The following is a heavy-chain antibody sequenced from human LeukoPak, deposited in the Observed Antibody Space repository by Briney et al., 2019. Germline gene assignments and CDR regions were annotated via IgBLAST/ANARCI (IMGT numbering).Heavy chain of an antibody. CDR3: ARYFFEFRVRTIDY. Sequence: SETLSLTCTVSGYSISRGYYWGWIRQPPGKGLEWIGSIYHSGSTYYNPSLKSRVTISVDTSKNQFSLKLSSVTAADTAVYYCARYFFEFRVRTIDYWGQGTLVTVSS. V-gene: IGHV4-38-2*02. CDR1: GYSISRGYY. CDR2: IYHSGST. D-gene: IGHD2/OR15-2a*01. J-gene: IGHJ4*02.